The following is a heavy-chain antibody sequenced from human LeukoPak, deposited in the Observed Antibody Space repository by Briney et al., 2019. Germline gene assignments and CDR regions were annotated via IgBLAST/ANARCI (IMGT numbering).Heavy chain of an antibody. CDR3: AKDRAMIVVVIGGLDY. Sequence: GGSLRLSCAASGFTFSSYGMHWVRQAPGKGLEWVAVISYDGSNKYYADSVKGRFTISRDNSKNTLYLQMNSLRAEDTAVYYCAKDRAMIVVVIGGLDYWGQGTLVTVSS. D-gene: IGHD3-22*01. CDR2: ISYDGSNK. V-gene: IGHV3-30*18. CDR1: GFTFSSYG. J-gene: IGHJ4*02.